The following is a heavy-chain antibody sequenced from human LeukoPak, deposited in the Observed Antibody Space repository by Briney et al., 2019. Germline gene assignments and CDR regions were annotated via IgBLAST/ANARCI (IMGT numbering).Heavy chain of an antibody. CDR2: MSGSGGRT. CDR1: GFTFSSYA. V-gene: IGHV3-23*01. Sequence: GGSLRLSCGASGFTFSSYAMSWVRQAPGKGLEWVLAMSGSGGRTDYADSVKGRFTISRDNSKNTLYLQMNSLRAEGTAVYYCAKHLFVTGPFDYWGQGTLVTVSS. D-gene: IGHD2-21*02. CDR3: AKHLFVTGPFDY. J-gene: IGHJ4*02.